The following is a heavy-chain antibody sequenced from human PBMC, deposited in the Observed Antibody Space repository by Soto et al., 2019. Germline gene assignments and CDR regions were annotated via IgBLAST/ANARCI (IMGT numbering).Heavy chain of an antibody. J-gene: IGHJ4*02. CDR1: VVSLNSETHF. CDR3: AREDMSGNYYSDY. CDR2: VYRSGIT. D-gene: IGHD1-26*01. Sequence: PSETLSLTCRFSVVSLNSETHFWSWLRQAPWKGLEWIGYVYRSGITNSNPALKSRVIVSEDMHRNQFSLTLDSVTPADTAVYYCAREDMSGNYYSDYWGPGTQVTVSS. V-gene: IGHV4-61*01.